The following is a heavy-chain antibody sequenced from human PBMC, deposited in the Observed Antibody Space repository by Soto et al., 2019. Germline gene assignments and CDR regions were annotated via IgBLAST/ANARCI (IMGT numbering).Heavy chain of an antibody. CDR3: AGWGQNSAAGPSFDY. CDR2: MNPTSGNT. CDR1: GYTFTNYD. D-gene: IGHD6-13*01. J-gene: IGHJ4*02. Sequence: QVQLVQSGAEVKKPGASVRVSCKTSGYTFTNYDINWVRQATGQGLEWMGWMNPTSGNTGYTQKFQGRISMTRDTSISTAYLELSKLRSDDSAIYYCAGWGQNSAAGPSFDYRGQGTLVTVYS. V-gene: IGHV1-8*01.